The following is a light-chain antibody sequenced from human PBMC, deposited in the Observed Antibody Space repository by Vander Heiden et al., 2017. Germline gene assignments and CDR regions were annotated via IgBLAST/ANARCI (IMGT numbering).Light chain of an antibody. CDR3: QQYDNLPRT. Sequence: EIQMTQSRLSLSGSVGDRVTLTCQASQNISNYLNWYQQKPGKAPKLLIYDASNLETGVPSRFSGSGSGTNFTFTISSLQPEDIATYYCQQYDNLPRTFGQGTKVEIK. CDR2: DAS. CDR1: QNISNY. V-gene: IGKV1-33*01. J-gene: IGKJ1*01.